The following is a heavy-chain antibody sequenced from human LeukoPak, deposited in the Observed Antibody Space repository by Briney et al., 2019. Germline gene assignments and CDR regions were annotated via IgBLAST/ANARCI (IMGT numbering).Heavy chain of an antibody. D-gene: IGHD3-22*01. J-gene: IGHJ4*02. CDR3: AREPHTSSYYYSFDY. Sequence: PGGSLRLSCAASGFTFTNAWMTWVRQAPGKGLQWVAVISYDGSNKYYADSVKGRFTISRDNSKNTLYLQMNTLRAEDTAIYYCAREPHTSSYYYSFDYWGQGTLVTVSS. CDR2: ISYDGSNK. CDR1: GFTFTNAW. V-gene: IGHV3-30*03.